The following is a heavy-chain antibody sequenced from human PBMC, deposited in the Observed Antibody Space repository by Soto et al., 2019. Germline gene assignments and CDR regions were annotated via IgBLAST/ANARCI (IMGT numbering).Heavy chain of an antibody. CDR2: ISSSGSSI. CDR1: GLTFSDCY. J-gene: IGHJ6*02. D-gene: IGHD3-10*01. CDR3: ARVRFGEWGYAMDV. V-gene: IGHV3-11*01. Sequence: QVQLVESGGGLVKPGGSLRLSCAASGLTFSDCYVNWIRQAPGKGLEWVSYISSSGSSINYAGSVQGRFTISRDNAKNSLYRQMNSLRAEDKAMYYCARVRFGEWGYAMDVWGQGTTVTVSS.